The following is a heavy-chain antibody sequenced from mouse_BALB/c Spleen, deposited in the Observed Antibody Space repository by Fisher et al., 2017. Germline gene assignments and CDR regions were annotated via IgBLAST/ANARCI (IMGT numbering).Heavy chain of an antibody. CDR3: ARGEDWYFDV. Sequence: KFKGKATFTADTSSNTAYMQLSSLTSEDSAVYYCARGEDWYFDVWGAGTTVTVSS. V-gene: IGHV1-9*01. J-gene: IGHJ1*01.